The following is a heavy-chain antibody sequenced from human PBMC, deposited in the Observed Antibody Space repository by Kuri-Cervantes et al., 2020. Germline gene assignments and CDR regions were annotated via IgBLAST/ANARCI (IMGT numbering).Heavy chain of an antibody. Sequence: SVKVSCKASGGTFSSYAISWVRQAPGQGREWMGGIITIFGTANYAQKFQGRVTITADESTSTAYMELSSLRSDDTAVYYCARVCSGGPDYFDYWGQGTLVTVSS. CDR3: ARVCSGGPDYFDY. CDR1: GGTFSSYA. V-gene: IGHV1-69*13. D-gene: IGHD2-15*01. CDR2: IITIFGTA. J-gene: IGHJ4*02.